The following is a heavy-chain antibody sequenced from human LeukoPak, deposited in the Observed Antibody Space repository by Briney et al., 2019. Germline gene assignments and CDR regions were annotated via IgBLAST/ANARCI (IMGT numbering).Heavy chain of an antibody. CDR2: IYYSGST. Sequence: SETLSLTCTVSGGSISSYYWSWIRQPPGKGLEWIGYIYYSGSTNYNPSLKSRVTISVDTSKNQFSLKLSSVTAADTAVYYCARHWSSGYYSAPLYFDCWGQGTLVTVSS. CDR1: GGSISSYY. V-gene: IGHV4-59*08. J-gene: IGHJ4*02. D-gene: IGHD3-22*01. CDR3: ARHWSSGYYSAPLYFDC.